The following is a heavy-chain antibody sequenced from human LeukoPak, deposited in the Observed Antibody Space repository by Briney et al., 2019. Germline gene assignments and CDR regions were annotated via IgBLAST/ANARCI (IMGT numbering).Heavy chain of an antibody. CDR1: GGSISSYY. D-gene: IGHD2-2*01. CDR2: IYTSGST. Sequence: PSETLSLTCTVSGGSISSYYWSWIRQPPGKGLEWIGYIYTSGSTNYNPSLKSRVTISADTSKNQFSLKLSSVTAADTAVYYCARLVPAALQTGWFDPWGQGTLVTVSS. V-gene: IGHV4-4*09. CDR3: ARLVPAALQTGWFDP. J-gene: IGHJ5*02.